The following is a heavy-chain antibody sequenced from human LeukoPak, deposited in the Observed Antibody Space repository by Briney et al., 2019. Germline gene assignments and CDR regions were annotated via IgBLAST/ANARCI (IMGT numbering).Heavy chain of an antibody. V-gene: IGHV4-39*01. CDR2: IYYDGNT. CDR1: GGSISSSTYY. D-gene: IGHD3/OR15-3a*01. J-gene: IGHJ6*03. Sequence: PSETLSLTCTVSGGSISSSTYYWGWIRQPPGKGLEWIGSIYYDGNTYYNPSLKSRVTISVDTSKNQFSLKLSSVTAADTAVYYCARHCWTSYYYMDAWGKGTTVTVSS. CDR3: ARHCWTSYYYMDA.